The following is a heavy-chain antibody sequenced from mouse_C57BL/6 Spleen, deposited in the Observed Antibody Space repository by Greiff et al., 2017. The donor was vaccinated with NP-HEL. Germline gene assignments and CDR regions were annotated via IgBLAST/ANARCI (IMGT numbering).Heavy chain of an antibody. CDR2: IHPNSGST. J-gene: IGHJ2*01. D-gene: IGHD1-1*01. CDR3: ARSTTVVRGTDY. V-gene: IGHV1-64*01. CDR1: GYTFTSYW. Sequence: VQLQQSGAELVKPGASVKLSCKASGYTFTSYWMHWVKQRPGQGLEWIGMIHPNSGSTNYNEKFKSKATLTVDKSSSTAYMQLSSLTSEDSAVYYCARSTTVVRGTDYWGQGTTLTVSS.